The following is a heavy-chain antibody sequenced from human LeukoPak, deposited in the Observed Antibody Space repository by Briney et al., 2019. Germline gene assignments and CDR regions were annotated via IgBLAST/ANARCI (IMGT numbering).Heavy chain of an antibody. V-gene: IGHV3-74*01. CDR2: INRDGSRT. J-gene: IGHJ4*02. CDR3: ARGGSDTAMAHDY. Sequence: PGGSLRLSCAASGCTFSNHWMHWVRQAPGKGLMWVSRINRDGSRTDYADSVKGRFTISRDDAKNTLYLQVNSLRAEDTAVYFCARGGSDTAMAHDYWGQGTLVTVSS. D-gene: IGHD5-18*01. CDR1: GCTFSNHW.